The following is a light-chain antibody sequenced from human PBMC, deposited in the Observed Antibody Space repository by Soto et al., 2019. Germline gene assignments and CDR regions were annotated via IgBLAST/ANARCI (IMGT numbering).Light chain of an antibody. Sequence: DIVMTQSPDSLAVSLGERATINCKSSQSVLYSSNNKNYLACYQQKPGQPPKLLIYWASTRDSGVPDRFSGGGSGTDFTLTLSSLQADDVAVYYCQQYYTTPRTFGQGTKV. CDR2: WAS. J-gene: IGKJ1*01. V-gene: IGKV4-1*01. CDR1: QSVLYSSNNKNY. CDR3: QQYYTTPRT.